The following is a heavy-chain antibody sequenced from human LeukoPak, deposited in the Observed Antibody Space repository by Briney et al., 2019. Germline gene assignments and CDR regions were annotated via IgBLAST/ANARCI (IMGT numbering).Heavy chain of an antibody. CDR3: AKTGEGYYFDY. Sequence: PGGSLRLSCAASGFTFSAYAMHWVRQAPGKGLEWVAFIRLDGSNKNYGDSVKGRSTISRDNSKNTLYLEMNSLRSEDTAVYYCAKTGEGYYFDYWGQGTLVTVSS. J-gene: IGHJ4*02. V-gene: IGHV3-30*02. D-gene: IGHD7-27*01. CDR1: GFTFSAYA. CDR2: IRLDGSNK.